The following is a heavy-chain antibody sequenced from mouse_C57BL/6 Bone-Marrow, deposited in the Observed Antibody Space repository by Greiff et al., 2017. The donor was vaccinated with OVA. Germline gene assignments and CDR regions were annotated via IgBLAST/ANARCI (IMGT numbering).Heavy chain of an antibody. D-gene: IGHD1-1*01. CDR1: GFTFSDYY. V-gene: IGHV5-12*01. CDR2: ISNGGGST. CDR3: ARHKTRYGSSYEAMDY. J-gene: IGHJ4*01. Sequence: EVKLMESGGGLVQPGGSLKLSCAASGFTFSDYYMYWVRQTPEKRLEWVAYISNGGGSTYYPDTVKGRFTISRDNATNTLYLQMSRLKSEDTAMYYGARHKTRYGSSYEAMDYWGQGTSVTVSS.